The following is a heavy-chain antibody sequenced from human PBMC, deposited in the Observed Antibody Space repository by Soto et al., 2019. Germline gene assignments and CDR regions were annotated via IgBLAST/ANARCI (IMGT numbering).Heavy chain of an antibody. CDR2: IYNGGGT. CDR1: GFTVSGNY. Sequence: EVQLVETGGGLIQPGGSLRLSCAASGFTVSGNYMSWVRQAPGKGLDWVSVIYNGGGTYYADSVKGRFTISRDNSKNTLYLQMNSLRAEDRAVYYCASTRGSSYDYWGQGNLVTVSS. CDR3: ASTRGSSYDY. V-gene: IGHV3-53*02. D-gene: IGHD6-6*01. J-gene: IGHJ4*02.